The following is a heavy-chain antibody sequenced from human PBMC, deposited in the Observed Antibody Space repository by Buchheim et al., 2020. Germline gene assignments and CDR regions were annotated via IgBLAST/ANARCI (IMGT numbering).Heavy chain of an antibody. Sequence: EVQLVVSGGGVLRPGGSLRLSCAASGFSFDDYGMTWVRQPPGKGLEWVSAINGNGGSTGYADSVKGRFTISRDNAKRSLYLQMNSLRAEDTALYYCARSRGSYYGSASDYWGQGTL. D-gene: IGHD1-26*01. CDR3: ARSRGSYYGSASDY. CDR1: GFSFDDYG. CDR2: INGNGGST. V-gene: IGHV3-20*04. J-gene: IGHJ4*02.